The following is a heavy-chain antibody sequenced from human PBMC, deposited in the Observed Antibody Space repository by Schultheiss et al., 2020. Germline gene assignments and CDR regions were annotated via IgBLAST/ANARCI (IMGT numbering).Heavy chain of an antibody. J-gene: IGHJ6*04. D-gene: IGHD2-2*01. CDR3: AKDQAGYCFSSNCFNGMDV. CDR1: GYAFSSHG. CDR2: ISYDGSNE. Sequence: WGSMRLPCAASGYAFSSHGMHWVRQAPGKGLEWVTIISYDGSNEYYVDSVKGRFTISRDNSKNTLYLQMNSLRGEDTAVYYCAKDQAGYCFSSNCFNGMDVWGKGTTVTVSS. V-gene: IGHV3-30*18.